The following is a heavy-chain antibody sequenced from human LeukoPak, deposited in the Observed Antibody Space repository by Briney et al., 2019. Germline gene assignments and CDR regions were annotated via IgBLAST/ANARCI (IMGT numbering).Heavy chain of an antibody. CDR1: GGSISGSSYF. CDR2: VYYGGST. Sequence: PSEPLSLTCTVSGGSISGSSYFWGWIRQPPGKGLEWIGSVYYGGSTYYNPSLKSRVTISVDTSKNQFSLKLRSVTAADTALYYCARHRVLGIAAAPYYFDSWGQGALVTVSS. CDR3: ARHRVLGIAAAPYYFDS. D-gene: IGHD6-13*01. V-gene: IGHV4-39*01. J-gene: IGHJ4*02.